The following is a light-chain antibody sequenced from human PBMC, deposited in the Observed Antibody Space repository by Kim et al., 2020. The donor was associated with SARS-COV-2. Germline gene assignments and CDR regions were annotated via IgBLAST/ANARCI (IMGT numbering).Light chain of an antibody. CDR3: QQYGSPIT. CDR2: GAS. Sequence: WSPGERATLSCRASQSVSSSYLAWYQQKHGQAPRLLIYGASSRATGIPDRFSGSGSGTDFTLTISRLEPEDFAVYYCQQYGSPITFGQGTRLEIK. J-gene: IGKJ5*01. V-gene: IGKV3-20*01. CDR1: QSVSSSY.